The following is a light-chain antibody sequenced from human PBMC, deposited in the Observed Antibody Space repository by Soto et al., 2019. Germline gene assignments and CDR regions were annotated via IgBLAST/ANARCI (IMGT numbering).Light chain of an antibody. J-gene: IGKJ1*01. CDR1: QSISNW. CDR3: QQYNTYWT. V-gene: IGKV1-5*01. Sequence: GDRVTITCRASQSISNWLAWYQQKPGKAPKLLIYDASSLESGVPSRFSGSGSGAEFTLTISSLQPDDFATYYCQQYNTYWTFGHGTKVDIK. CDR2: DAS.